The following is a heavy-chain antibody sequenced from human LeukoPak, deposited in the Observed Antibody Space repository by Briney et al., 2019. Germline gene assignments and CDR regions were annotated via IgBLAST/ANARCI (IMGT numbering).Heavy chain of an antibody. CDR1: GFTFSSYS. D-gene: IGHD3-22*01. CDR3: ARGYYDSSGYSFRSNNWFDP. Sequence: RGSLRLSCAASGFTFSSYSMNWVRQAPGKGLEWVSSISSSSSYIYYADSVKGRFTISRDNANNSLYLQMNSLRAEDTAVYYCARGYYDSSGYSFRSNNWFDPWGQGTLVTVSS. J-gene: IGHJ5*02. V-gene: IGHV3-21*01. CDR2: ISSSSSYI.